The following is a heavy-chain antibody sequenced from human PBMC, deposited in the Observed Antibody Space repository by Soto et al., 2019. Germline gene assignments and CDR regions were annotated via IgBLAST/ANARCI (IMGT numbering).Heavy chain of an antibody. V-gene: IGHV3-7*01. CDR1: GFTFSTYW. Sequence: GSLRLSCVASGFTFSTYWMSWVRQAPGKGLEWVANIKQDGSEKYYVDSVKDRFTISRDNAKNSLYLQMNSLRAEDSAVYYCARVYPGSGWPYHYYGMDVWGQGILVTVSS. D-gene: IGHD6-19*01. CDR2: IKQDGSEK. CDR3: ARVYPGSGWPYHYYGMDV. J-gene: IGHJ6*02.